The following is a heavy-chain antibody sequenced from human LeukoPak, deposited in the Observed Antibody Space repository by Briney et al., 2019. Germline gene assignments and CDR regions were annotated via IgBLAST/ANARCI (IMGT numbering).Heavy chain of an antibody. CDR2: INAGNGNT. D-gene: IGHD6-19*01. V-gene: IGHV1-3*01. CDR3: ARGYSSGWYVSHYFDY. CDR1: GYTFTTYA. J-gene: IGHJ4*02. Sequence: ASVKVSCKASGYTFTTYAMHWVRQAPGQRLEWMGWINAGNGNTKYSQKFQGRVTITRDTSASTAYMELSSLRSEDTAVYYCARGYSSGWYVSHYFDYWGQGTLVTVSS.